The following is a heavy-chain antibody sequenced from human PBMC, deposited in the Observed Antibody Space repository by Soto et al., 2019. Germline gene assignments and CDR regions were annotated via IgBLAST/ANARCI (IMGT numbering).Heavy chain of an antibody. J-gene: IGHJ4*02. CDR3: ARGDIVVVPLHFDY. V-gene: IGHV1-18*01. CDR1: GYTFTSYG. Sequence: SGAAVKKPGASVKVSCKASGYTFTSYGISRVRQAPGQGLEWMGWISAYNGNTNYAQKLQGRVTMTTDTSTSTAYMELRSLRSDDTAVYSCARGDIVVVPLHFDYWGQGTLVTVSS. CDR2: ISAYNGNT. D-gene: IGHD2-2*01.